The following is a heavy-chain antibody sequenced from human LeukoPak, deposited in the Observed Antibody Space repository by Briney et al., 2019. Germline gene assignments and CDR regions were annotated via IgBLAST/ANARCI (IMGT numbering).Heavy chain of an antibody. J-gene: IGHJ6*03. CDR3: ARSYYYDFWSGLGNYYYYYMDV. Sequence: SETLSLTCTVSGGSISSYYWSWIRQPPGKGLEWIGYIYTSGSTNYNPSLKSRVTISVDTSKNQFSLKLSSVTAADTAVYYCARSYYYDFWSGLGNYYYYYMDVWGKGTTVTVSS. V-gene: IGHV4-4*09. CDR1: GGSISSYY. CDR2: IYTSGST. D-gene: IGHD3-3*01.